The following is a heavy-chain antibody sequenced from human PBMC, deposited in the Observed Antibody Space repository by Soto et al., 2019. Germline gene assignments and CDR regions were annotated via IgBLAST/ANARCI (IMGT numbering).Heavy chain of an antibody. J-gene: IGHJ6*02. Sequence: SVKVSCKASGGTFNSYAIDWVRQAPGQGLEWMGGIIPIFGTTNYPQKLQGRVKLTADESTRTAYMELSTLRAEDTAVYYCARARIQLWPNYYDYGMDVWGQGTTVTVSS. CDR1: GGTFNSYA. D-gene: IGHD5-18*01. CDR2: IIPIFGTT. V-gene: IGHV1-69*13. CDR3: ARARIQLWPNYYDYGMDV.